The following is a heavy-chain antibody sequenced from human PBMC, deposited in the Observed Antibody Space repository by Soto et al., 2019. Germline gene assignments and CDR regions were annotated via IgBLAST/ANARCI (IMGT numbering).Heavy chain of an antibody. CDR2: ISSEGAST. CDR3: VKDRYVDY. CDR1: GFTFSSYA. V-gene: IGHV3-64D*06. J-gene: IGHJ4*02. Sequence: VGSLRLSCSVSGFTFSSYAMHWVRQAPGKGLEYVASISSEGASTYHADSVKGRFIISRDNSKNTLYLQMSSLRAEDTAVYYCVKDRYVDYWGQGILVTVSS.